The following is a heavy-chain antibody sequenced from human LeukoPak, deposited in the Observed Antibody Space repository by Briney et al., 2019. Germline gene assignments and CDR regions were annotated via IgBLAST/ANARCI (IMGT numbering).Heavy chain of an antibody. CDR3: ARGPYSSSWQTEYYFDY. V-gene: IGHV4-34*01. D-gene: IGHD6-13*01. CDR2: INHSGST. CDR1: GGSFSGYY. Sequence: SETLSLTCAVYGGSFSGYYWSWIRQPPGKGLEWIGEINHSGSTNYNPSLKSRVTIPVDTSKNQFSLKLSSVTAADTAVYYCARGPYSSSWQTEYYFDYWGQGTLVTVSS. J-gene: IGHJ4*02.